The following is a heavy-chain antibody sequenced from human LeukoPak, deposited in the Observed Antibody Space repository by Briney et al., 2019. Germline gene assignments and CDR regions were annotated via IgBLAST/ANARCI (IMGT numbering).Heavy chain of an antibody. V-gene: IGHV5-51*01. J-gene: IGHJ4*02. D-gene: IGHD6-19*01. Sequence: GESLKISCKASGYIFSHYWIGWVRQMPGKGLEYMGIISPDDSDTKYSPSFQGRVIFSADKSINTAYLQWSGLKASDTARYFCARLQTGSGWYEGFDYWGLGTLVIVSS. CDR1: GYIFSHYW. CDR3: ARLQTGSGWYEGFDY. CDR2: ISPDDSDT.